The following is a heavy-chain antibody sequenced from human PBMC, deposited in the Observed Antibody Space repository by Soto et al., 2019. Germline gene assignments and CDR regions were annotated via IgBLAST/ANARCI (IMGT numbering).Heavy chain of an antibody. CDR2: ISWDGGST. CDR3: AKDEESRGGMDV. Sequence: PVGSLRLSCAASGFTFDDYAMHWVRQAPGKGLEWVSLISWDGGSTYYADSVKGRFTISRDNSKNSLYLQMNSLRAEDTALYYCAKDEESRGGMDVWGQGTTVTVSS. CDR1: GFTFDDYA. J-gene: IGHJ6*02. V-gene: IGHV3-43D*04. D-gene: IGHD3-10*01.